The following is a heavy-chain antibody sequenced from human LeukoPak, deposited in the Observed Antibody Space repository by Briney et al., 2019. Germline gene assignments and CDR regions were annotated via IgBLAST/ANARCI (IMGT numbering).Heavy chain of an antibody. J-gene: IGHJ4*02. D-gene: IGHD1-1*01. V-gene: IGHV4-39*07. Sequence: PSETLSLTCTVSGGSISSSSYCWGWIRQPPGKGLEWIGSIYYSGSTYYNPSLKSRVTISVDTSKNQFSLKLSSVTAADTAVYYCARDDGGVLDYWGQGTLVTVSS. CDR1: GGSISSSSYC. CDR3: ARDDGGVLDY. CDR2: IYYSGST.